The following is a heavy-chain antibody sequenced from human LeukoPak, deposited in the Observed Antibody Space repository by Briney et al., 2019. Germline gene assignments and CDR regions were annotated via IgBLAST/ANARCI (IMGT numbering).Heavy chain of an antibody. CDR3: ARDTPTITYYYDSSGYFDAFDI. D-gene: IGHD3-22*01. CDR1: GFTFSSYS. J-gene: IGHJ3*02. CDR2: ISSSSSTI. Sequence: GGSLRLSCAASGFTFSSYSMNWVRQAPGKGLEWVSYISSSSSTIYYADSVKGRFTISRDNAKNSLYLQMNSLRAEDTAVYYCARDTPTITYYYDSSGYFDAFDIWGQGTMVTVSS. V-gene: IGHV3-48*01.